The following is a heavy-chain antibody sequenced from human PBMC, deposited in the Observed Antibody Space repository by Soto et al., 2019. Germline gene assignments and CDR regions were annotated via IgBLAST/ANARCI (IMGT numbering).Heavy chain of an antibody. CDR3: ARGQEGGSYFLAFDI. Sequence: EVQLVESGGGLVQPGGSLRLSCAASGFTFSSHWMHWVRQVPWKGLVWVSRINSDGSTTTYADSVKGRFTISRDNAKNTLYLQMNSLRAEDTAVYSCARGQEGGSYFLAFDIWGQGTMVTVSS. CDR2: INSDGSTT. D-gene: IGHD1-26*01. CDR1: GFTFSSHW. V-gene: IGHV3-74*01. J-gene: IGHJ3*02.